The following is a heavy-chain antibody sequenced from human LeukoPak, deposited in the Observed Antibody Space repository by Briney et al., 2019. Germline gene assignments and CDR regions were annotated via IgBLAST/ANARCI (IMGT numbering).Heavy chain of an antibody. J-gene: IGHJ3*02. CDR3: AGSGGSFYAFDI. D-gene: IGHD2-15*01. CDR1: GGSISSYY. V-gene: IGHV4-59*12. CDR2: IYSSGST. Sequence: PSETLSPTCTVSGGSISSYYWSWIRQPPGKGLEWIGYIYSSGSTNYNPSLKSRVTISVDRSKNQFSLKLSSVTAADTAVYYCAGSGGSFYAFDIWGQGTMVTVSS.